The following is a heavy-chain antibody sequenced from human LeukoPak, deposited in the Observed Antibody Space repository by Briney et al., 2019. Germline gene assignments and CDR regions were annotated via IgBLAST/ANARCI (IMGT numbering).Heavy chain of an antibody. CDR2: INHSGST. CDR3: AREGTAGTNLNWFDP. D-gene: IGHD1-1*01. V-gene: IGHV4-34*01. Sequence: SETLSLTCAVYGGSFSGDYWSWIRQPPGKGLEWIGEINHSGSTNFNPYLKSRVTISVDTSKNQFSLRLSSVTAADTAVYYCAREGTAGTNLNWFDPWGQGTLVTVS. CDR1: GGSFSGDY. J-gene: IGHJ5*02.